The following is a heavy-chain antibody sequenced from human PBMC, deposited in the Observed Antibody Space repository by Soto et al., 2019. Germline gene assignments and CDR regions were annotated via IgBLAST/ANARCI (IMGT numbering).Heavy chain of an antibody. CDR3: ARGCSSTSCYAGNYFDY. CDR2: IIPIFGTA. V-gene: IGHV1-69*13. D-gene: IGHD2-2*01. Sequence: ASVKVSCKASGGTFSSYAISWVRQAPGQGLEWMGGIIPIFGTANYAQKFQGRVTITADESTSTAYMELSSLRCEDTAVYYCARGCSSTSCYAGNYFDYWGQGTLVTVSS. J-gene: IGHJ4*02. CDR1: GGTFSSYA.